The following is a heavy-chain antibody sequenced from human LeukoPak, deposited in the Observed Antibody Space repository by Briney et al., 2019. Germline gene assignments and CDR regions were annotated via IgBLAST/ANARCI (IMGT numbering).Heavy chain of an antibody. V-gene: IGHV3-53*05. CDR2: LYTAGDT. D-gene: IGHD2-8*01. Sequence: PGGSLRLSSAASGFSVSSKYMSWVRQAPGKGLEWVSVLYTAGDTYYADSVKGRFTISRDNSKNTLFLQMNSLRTEDTAVYYCARDPMADFDYWGQGTLVTVSS. J-gene: IGHJ4*02. CDR3: ARDPMADFDY. CDR1: GFSVSSKY.